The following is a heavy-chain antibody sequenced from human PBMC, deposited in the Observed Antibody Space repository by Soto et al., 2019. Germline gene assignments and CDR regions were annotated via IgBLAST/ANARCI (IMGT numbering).Heavy chain of an antibody. CDR2: IGNSNNPT. CDR3: AREEGYCNGGPCYRGAFDF. J-gene: IGHJ3*01. Sequence: EVQLVESGGGLVKPGGSPRLSCAASGFTFSDYSMLWVRQAPGKGLEWLAFIGNSNNPTFYADSVRGRFTISRDNPKNSVYVQMNSLREEDTAVYFCAREEGYCNGGPCYRGAFDFWGQGTIVTVSS. V-gene: IGHV3-21*02. CDR1: GFTFSDYS. D-gene: IGHD2-15*01.